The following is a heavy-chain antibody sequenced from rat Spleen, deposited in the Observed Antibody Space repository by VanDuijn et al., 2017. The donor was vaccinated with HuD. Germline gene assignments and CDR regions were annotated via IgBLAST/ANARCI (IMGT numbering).Heavy chain of an antibody. CDR1: GHSITSSYR. CDR2: INSAGTT. J-gene: IGHJ4*01. D-gene: IGHD5-1*01. Sequence: EVQLQESGPGLVKPAQSLSLTCSVTGHSITSSYRWNWIRKFPGNKLEWMGYINSAGTTIYNPSLKSRISITRDASKNQFFLELNSVTLEDTATYYCARGGSSYVMDAWGQGASVTVSS. V-gene: IGHV3-3*01. CDR3: ARGGSSYVMDA.